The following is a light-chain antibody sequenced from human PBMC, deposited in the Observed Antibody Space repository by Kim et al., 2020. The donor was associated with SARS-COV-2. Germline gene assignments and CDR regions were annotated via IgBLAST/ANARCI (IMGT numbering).Light chain of an antibody. CDR2: GKN. CDR1: SLRSYY. J-gene: IGLJ3*02. V-gene: IGLV3-19*01. CDR3: NSRDSSGNHPGV. Sequence: SSELTQDPAVSVALGQTVRITCQGDSLRSYYASWYQQQPGQAPVLVIYGKNNRPSGIPDRFSGSSSGNTASLTITGAQAEDEADYYCNSRDSSGNHPGVF.